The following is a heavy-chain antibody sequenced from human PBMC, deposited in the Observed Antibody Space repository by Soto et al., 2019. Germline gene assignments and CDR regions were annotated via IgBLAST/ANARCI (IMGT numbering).Heavy chain of an antibody. D-gene: IGHD4-17*01. CDR1: GFSFSSHG. CDR3: AKDHLPTTITTPWFDP. J-gene: IGHJ5*02. Sequence: QVQLVGSGGGVVQPGMSLRLSCEASGFSFSSHGMHWVRQAPGKGLEWLAVISYDGNNKYYADSVKGRFSISRDNYKNTLYPQMNSLRAEDTAVYYCAKDHLPTTITTPWFDPWGQGTLVTVSS. V-gene: IGHV3-30*18. CDR2: ISYDGNNK.